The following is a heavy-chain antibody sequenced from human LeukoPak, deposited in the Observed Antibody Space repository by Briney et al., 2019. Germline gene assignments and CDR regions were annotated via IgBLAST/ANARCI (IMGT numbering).Heavy chain of an antibody. D-gene: IGHD2-21*02. CDR2: IYTSGST. J-gene: IGHJ3*02. V-gene: IGHV4-61*02. CDR1: GGSISSGSYY. Sequence: SQTLSLXCTVSGGSISSGSYYWSWIRQPAGKGLEWIGRIYTSGSTNYNPSLKSRVTISVDTSKNQFYLKLSSVTAADTAVYYCAREAGGDDAFDIWGQGTMVTVSS. CDR3: AREAGGDDAFDI.